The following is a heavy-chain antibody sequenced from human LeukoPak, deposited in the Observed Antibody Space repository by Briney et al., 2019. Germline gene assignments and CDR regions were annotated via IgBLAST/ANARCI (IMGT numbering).Heavy chain of an antibody. D-gene: IGHD2-15*01. J-gene: IGHJ3*02. CDR1: GGTFSSYA. V-gene: IGHV1-69*17. CDR3: ARFCSGGSCTHAFDI. Sequence: SVKVSCKASGGTFSSYAISWVRQAPGQGLEWMGGIIPIFGIANYAQKFQGRVTITADKSTSTAYMELSSLRSEDTAVYYCARFCSGGSCTHAFDIWGQGTMVTVSS. CDR2: IIPIFGIA.